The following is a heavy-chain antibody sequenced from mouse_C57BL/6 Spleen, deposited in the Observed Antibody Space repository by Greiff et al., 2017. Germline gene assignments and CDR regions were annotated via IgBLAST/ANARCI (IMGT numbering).Heavy chain of an antibody. CDR3: ARDYGSSHWYFDV. CDR1: GFTFSDYG. J-gene: IGHJ1*03. D-gene: IGHD1-1*01. Sequence: EVKLVESGGGLVKPGGSLKFSCAASGFTFSDYGMHWVRQAPEKGLEWVGYISSGSSTNYYADTVKGRITMAGDNAKNTLFIQMTSLRSEDTAMYYCARDYGSSHWYFDVWGKGTTLTVSS. V-gene: IGHV5-17*01. CDR2: ISSGSSTN.